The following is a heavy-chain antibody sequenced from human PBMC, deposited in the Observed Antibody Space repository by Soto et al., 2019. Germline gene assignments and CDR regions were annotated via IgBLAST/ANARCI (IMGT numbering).Heavy chain of an antibody. CDR1: GYTFTSYG. J-gene: IGHJ6*03. D-gene: IGHD3-3*01. CDR3: ARQGGILEFLEWLSHGSYYYYMDV. V-gene: IGHV1-18*01. CDR2: ISAYNGNT. Sequence: QVQLVQSGAEVKKPGASVKVSCKASGYTFTSYGISWVRQAPGQGLEWMGWISAYNGNTNYAHKPQGRVTMTTDTSTSAAYLELRSLRSDDTALYYCARQGGILEFLEWLSHGSYYYYMDVWGKGTTVTVSS.